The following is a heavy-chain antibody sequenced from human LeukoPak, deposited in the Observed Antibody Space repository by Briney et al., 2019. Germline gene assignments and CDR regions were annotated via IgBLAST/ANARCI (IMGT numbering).Heavy chain of an antibody. CDR2: IKQDGSEK. CDR3: ARRGDYFDY. CDR1: GLTFSSYW. D-gene: IGHD4-17*01. V-gene: IGHV3-7*03. Sequence: GGSLRLSCAASGLTFSSYWMSWVRQAPGKGLEWVANIKQDGSEKYYVDSVKGRFTISRDNAKNSLCLQMNSLRAEDTAVYYCARRGDYFDYWGQGTLVTVSS. J-gene: IGHJ4*02.